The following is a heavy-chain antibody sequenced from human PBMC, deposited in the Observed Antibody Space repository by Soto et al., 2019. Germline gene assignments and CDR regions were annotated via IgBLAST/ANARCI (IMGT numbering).Heavy chain of an antibody. Sequence: KTSETLSLTCTVPGGSISSSSYYWGWIRQPPGKGLEWIGSIYYSGSTYYNPSLKSRVTISVDTSKNQFPLKLSSVTAADTAVYYCATPSGVRGLKLGQWLVHHYGMDVWGQGTTVTVSS. J-gene: IGHJ6*02. V-gene: IGHV4-39*01. CDR3: ATPSGVRGLKLGQWLVHHYGMDV. CDR1: GGSISSSSYY. D-gene: IGHD6-19*01. CDR2: IYYSGST.